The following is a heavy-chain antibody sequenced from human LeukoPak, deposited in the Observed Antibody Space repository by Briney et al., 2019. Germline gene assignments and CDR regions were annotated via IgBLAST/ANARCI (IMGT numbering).Heavy chain of an antibody. Sequence: PGGSLRLSCVASGFTFSSYTMNWVRQTPGKGLEWVSSISSSSTYMYYADSVRGRFTISRDNAKNSLHLHMNSLRAEDTAVYYCARDMVGDTSIATPPPWGQGTLVTVSS. CDR3: ARDMVGDTSIATPPP. V-gene: IGHV3-21*01. CDR1: GFTFSSYT. J-gene: IGHJ4*02. D-gene: IGHD5-18*01. CDR2: ISSSSTYM.